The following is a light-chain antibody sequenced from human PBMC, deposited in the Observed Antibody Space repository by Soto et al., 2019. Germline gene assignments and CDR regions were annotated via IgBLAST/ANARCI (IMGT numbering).Light chain of an antibody. J-gene: IGKJ1*01. CDR3: QQYNSYSWT. CDR1: QSLNGG. CDR2: KAS. V-gene: IGKV1-5*03. Sequence: DIQMTQSPSTLSASVGDRVTITCRASQSLNGGLAWFQQKPGKAPSLLIYKASNLESGVPSRFSGSGSGTEFTLTISSLQPDDFATYYCQQYNSYSWTFGQGTKVEIK.